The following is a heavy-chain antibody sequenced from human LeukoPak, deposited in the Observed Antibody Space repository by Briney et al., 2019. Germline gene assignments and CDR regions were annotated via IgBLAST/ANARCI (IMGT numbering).Heavy chain of an antibody. D-gene: IGHD3-10*01. Sequence: GGSLRLSCAASGFTFSNFWMHWVRQAPGKGLVWVALIYGDGSFTRYADSVKGRFTISRDNAKNTVYLQMNSLRADDAALYYCAKSHYYGSGSIDYWGQGTLVTVSS. CDR1: GFTFSNFW. J-gene: IGHJ4*02. CDR3: AKSHYYGSGSIDY. V-gene: IGHV3-74*01. CDR2: IYGDGSFT.